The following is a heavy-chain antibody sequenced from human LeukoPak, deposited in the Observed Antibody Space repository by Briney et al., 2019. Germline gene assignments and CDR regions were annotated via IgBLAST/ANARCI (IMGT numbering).Heavy chain of an antibody. CDR3: AKEDYGDPDY. Sequence: QLERSLRLSCAASGFTFSSYGMHWVRQAPGKGLEWVAVISYDGSNKYYADSVKGRFTISRDNSKNTLYLQMNSLRAEDTAVYYCAKEDYGDPDYWGQGTLVTVSS. CDR1: GFTFSSYG. CDR2: ISYDGSNK. J-gene: IGHJ4*02. D-gene: IGHD4-17*01. V-gene: IGHV3-30*18.